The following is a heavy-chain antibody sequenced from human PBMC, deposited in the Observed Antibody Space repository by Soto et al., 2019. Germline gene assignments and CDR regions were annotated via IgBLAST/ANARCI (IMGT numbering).Heavy chain of an antibody. CDR2: IYHTGST. CDR3: ATGNGYRRPFDY. J-gene: IGHJ4*02. V-gene: IGHV4-4*02. Sequence: SETLSLTCAVSSGSISSSNWWSWVRQPPGKGLEWIGEIYHTGSTNYNPSLKIRVTMSVDKSKNQFSLNLSSVSVADTAVYYCATGNGYRRPFDYWGQGTLVTVSS. CDR1: SGSISSSNW. D-gene: IGHD6-25*01.